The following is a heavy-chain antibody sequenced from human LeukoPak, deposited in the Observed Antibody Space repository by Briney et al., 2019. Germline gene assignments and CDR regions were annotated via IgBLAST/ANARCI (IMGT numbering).Heavy chain of an antibody. CDR2: IIPIFGTA. Sequence: ASVEVSCKASGGTFSSYAISWVRQAPGQGLEWMGGIIPIFGTANYAQKFQGRVTITADESTSTAYMELSSLRSEDTAEYYCAREAKWELICWGQGTLVTVSS. V-gene: IGHV1-69*01. CDR3: AREAKWELIC. CDR1: GGTFSSYA. D-gene: IGHD1-26*01. J-gene: IGHJ4*02.